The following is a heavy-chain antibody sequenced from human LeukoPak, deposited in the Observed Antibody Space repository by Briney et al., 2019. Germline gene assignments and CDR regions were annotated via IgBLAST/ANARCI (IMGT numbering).Heavy chain of an antibody. Sequence: SETLSLICAVYGGSFSGYYWSWIRQPPGKGLEWIGEINHSGSTNYNPSLKSRVTISVDTSKNQFSLKLSSVTAADTAVYYCARGLGDYVGYWGQGTLVTVSS. V-gene: IGHV4-34*01. J-gene: IGHJ4*02. CDR2: INHSGST. CDR1: GGSFSGYY. D-gene: IGHD4-17*01. CDR3: ARGLGDYVGY.